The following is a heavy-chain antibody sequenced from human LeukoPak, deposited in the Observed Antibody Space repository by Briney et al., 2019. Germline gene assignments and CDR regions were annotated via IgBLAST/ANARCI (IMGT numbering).Heavy chain of an antibody. CDR2: INHSGST. CDR1: GGSFSGYY. J-gene: IGHJ4*02. Sequence: SETLSLTCAVYGGSFSGYYWSWIRQPPGKGLEWIGEINHSGSTNYNPSLKSRVTISVDTSKNQFSLKLSSVTAADTAVYYCARGRSWYYWGQGTLVTVSS. D-gene: IGHD6-13*01. V-gene: IGHV4-34*01. CDR3: ARGRSWYY.